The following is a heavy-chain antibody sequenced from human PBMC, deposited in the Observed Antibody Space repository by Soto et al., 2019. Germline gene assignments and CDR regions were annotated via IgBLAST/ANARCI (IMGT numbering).Heavy chain of an antibody. CDR2: ISSSGSSI. J-gene: IGHJ6*02. CDR1: GFTFSDYY. D-gene: IGHD6-13*01. CDR3: AKAGTTYSSSWSPAYYYYGMDV. V-gene: IGHV3-11*01. Sequence: PGGSLRLSCAASGFTFSDYYMSWIRQAPGKGLEWVSYISSSGSSIYYADSVKGRFTISRDNAKNSLYLQMNSLRAEDTAVYYYAKAGTTYSSSWSPAYYYYGMDVWGQGTTVTVSS.